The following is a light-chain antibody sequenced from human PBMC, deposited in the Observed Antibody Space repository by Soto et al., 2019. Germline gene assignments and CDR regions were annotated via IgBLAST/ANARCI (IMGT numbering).Light chain of an antibody. CDR2: PAS. CDR3: QQYYLYPRT. J-gene: IGKJ1*01. CDR1: QDISSY. V-gene: IGKV1-8*01. Sequence: AIRMTQSPSSFSASTGDRVTITCRASQDISSYLAWYQQKPGEAPKLLIYPASTLQSGVPSRFSGSGSGTFFALSISSLQSEDFATYYCQQYYLYPRTFGQGTKVDIK.